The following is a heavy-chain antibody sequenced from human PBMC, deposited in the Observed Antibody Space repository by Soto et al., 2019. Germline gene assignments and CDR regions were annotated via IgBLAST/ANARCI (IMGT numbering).Heavy chain of an antibody. CDR2: IGTVGDP. J-gene: IGHJ6*02. D-gene: IGHD2-21*01. V-gene: IGHV3-13*05. Sequence: GRSLRLSCVASGFTFFTYDMHWVRQSATKGLEWVSGIGTVGDPQYLDSVKGRFTISRDNAHNSVHLEMDSLRAEDTALYYCVRRLSLSYGHSGMDVWGQGTTVTVSS. CDR1: GFTFFTYD. CDR3: VRRLSLSYGHSGMDV.